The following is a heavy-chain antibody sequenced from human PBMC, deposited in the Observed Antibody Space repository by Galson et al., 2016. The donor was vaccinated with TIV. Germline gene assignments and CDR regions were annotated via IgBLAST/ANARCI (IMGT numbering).Heavy chain of an antibody. D-gene: IGHD3-22*01. Sequence: PALVKPTQTLTLTCTFSGFSLNTDGMCVNWIRQPPGKALERLARIDWDDDKSYTSSLKTRLTISKDTFKNQVVLTMTNMDPVDTATYYCARISGYYDSSGHYIPRSFDYWGQGALVTVSS. CDR3: ARISGYYDSSGHYIPRSFDY. J-gene: IGHJ4*02. V-gene: IGHV2-70*11. CDR2: IDWDDDK. CDR1: GFSLNTDGMC.